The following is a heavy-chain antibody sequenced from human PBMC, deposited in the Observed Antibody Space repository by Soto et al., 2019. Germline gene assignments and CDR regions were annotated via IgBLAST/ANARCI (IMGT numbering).Heavy chain of an antibody. CDR3: VKDESFNWYSGHFRH. D-gene: IGHD1-26*01. CDR2: INLNSGSI. Sequence: GGSLRLSCAASGFTFDDYAMHWVRQVPGKGLGWVSGINLNSGSIGYGDSVKGRFAISRDNAKNSLHLQMNSLSAEDTAFYYCVKDESFNWYSGHFRHWGQGTLVTVSS. CDR1: GFTFDDYA. J-gene: IGHJ1*01. V-gene: IGHV3-9*01.